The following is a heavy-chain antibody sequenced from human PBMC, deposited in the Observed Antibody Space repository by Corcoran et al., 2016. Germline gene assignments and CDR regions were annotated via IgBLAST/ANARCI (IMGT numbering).Heavy chain of an antibody. CDR3: ARPMVRGVIITGFDY. CDR1: GGSISSSSYY. V-gene: IGHV4-39*01. J-gene: IGHJ4*02. Sequence: QVQLQESGPGLVKPSETLSLTCTVSGGSISSSSYYWGWIRQPPGKGLEWIGSIYYSGSTYYNPSLKSRVTISVDTSKNQFSLKLSSVTAADTAVYYCARPMVRGVIITGFDYWGQGTLVTVSS. CDR2: IYYSGST. D-gene: IGHD3-10*01.